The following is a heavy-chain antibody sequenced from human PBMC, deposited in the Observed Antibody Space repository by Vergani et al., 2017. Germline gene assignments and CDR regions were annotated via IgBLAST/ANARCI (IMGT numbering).Heavy chain of an antibody. CDR1: GFTFIMHA. J-gene: IGHJ3*02. V-gene: IGHV3-23*01. CDR3: TKVGRSEVAGTFGAFDI. Sequence: EVQLLESGGDLVQPGGSLRLSCAASGFTFIMHAMSWVRQAPGKGLEWVSTLSASDRRTHYADSVKGRFIISRDNSKNTLHLQMNSLRADDTAVYYCTKVGRSEVAGTFGAFDIWGQGTMVTVSS. D-gene: IGHD6-19*01. CDR2: LSASDRRT.